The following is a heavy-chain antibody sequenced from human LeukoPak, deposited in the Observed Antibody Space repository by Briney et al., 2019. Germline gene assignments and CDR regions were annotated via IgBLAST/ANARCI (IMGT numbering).Heavy chain of an antibody. CDR3: ARAFQSLGGLSLPDY. CDR1: GYTFTSYG. Sequence: ASVKVSCKASGYTFTSYGISWVRQAPGQGLEWMGWIHPSTGNPTYAQGFTGRFVFSLDTSVSTTYLQISSLKAEDTAVYFCARAFQSLGGLSLPDYWGQGTLVTVSS. D-gene: IGHD3-16*02. J-gene: IGHJ4*02. V-gene: IGHV7-4-1*02. CDR2: IHPSTGNP.